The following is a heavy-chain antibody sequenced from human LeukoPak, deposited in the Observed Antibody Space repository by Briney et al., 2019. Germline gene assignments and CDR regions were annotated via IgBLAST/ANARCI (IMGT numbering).Heavy chain of an antibody. CDR2: ISGSGYST. V-gene: IGHV3-23*01. Sequence: GGSLRLSCVASGFTFNNYAMTWVRQAPGKGLEWVSAISGSGYSTYYANSVKGRFTISRDNSKNTLYLQMNSLRAEDTALYFCAQWSRYFDYWGQGTLVTVSS. CDR1: GFTFNNYA. D-gene: IGHD1-26*01. J-gene: IGHJ4*02. CDR3: AQWSRYFDY.